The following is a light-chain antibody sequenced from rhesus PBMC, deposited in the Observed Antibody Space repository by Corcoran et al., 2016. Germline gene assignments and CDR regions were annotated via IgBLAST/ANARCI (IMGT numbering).Light chain of an antibody. CDR2: KAS. V-gene: IGKV1-74*01. CDR3: QQGYGTPFT. J-gene: IGKJ3*01. Sequence: DIQMTQSPSSLSASVGDRVTITCRASENVNNYLNWYQQKTGKAPKLLISKASTLLSGVPSRFSGSGSGTDYTFTISSLQPEDVASYYCQQGYGTPFTFGPGTKLDIK. CDR1: ENVNNY.